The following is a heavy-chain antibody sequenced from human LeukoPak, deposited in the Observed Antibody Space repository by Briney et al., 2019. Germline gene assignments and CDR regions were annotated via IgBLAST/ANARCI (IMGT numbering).Heavy chain of an antibody. V-gene: IGHV1-8*01. CDR2: MNPNSGNT. CDR3: AREGFGSYIRGTFDY. J-gene: IGHJ4*02. D-gene: IGHD1-26*01. Sequence: MNPNSGNTGYAQKFQGRVTMTRNTSISTAYMELSSLRSEDTAVYYCAREGFGSYIRGTFDYWGQGTLVTVSS.